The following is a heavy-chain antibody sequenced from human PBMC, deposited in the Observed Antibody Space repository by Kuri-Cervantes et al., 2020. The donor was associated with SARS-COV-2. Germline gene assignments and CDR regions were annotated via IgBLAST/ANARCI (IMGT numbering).Heavy chain of an antibody. V-gene: IGHV3-23*01. J-gene: IGHJ5*02. CDR3: ARDQTAHYDFWTGYYGNNWFDP. CDR2: ISGSGGRT. D-gene: IGHD3-3*01. Sequence: GGSLRLSCAASGSTFIGHAMSWVRQAPGKGLEWVSGISGSGGRTYYADSVKGRFTISRDNSKNTLYLKMNSLRAEDTAVYYCARDQTAHYDFWTGYYGNNWFDPWGQGTLVTVSS. CDR1: GSTFIGHA.